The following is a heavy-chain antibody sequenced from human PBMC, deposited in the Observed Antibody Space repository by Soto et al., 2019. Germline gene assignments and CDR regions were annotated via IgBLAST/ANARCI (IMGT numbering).Heavy chain of an antibody. Sequence: EVQLLESGGGLAQPGGSLRLSCADSGFRFSSYSMSWVRQAPGKGLEWVSAITGSGDKTCYADSVKGRFTISRDNSKKTHYLQMSSLRAEDSAIYYCATMDGYFQFWGQGTLVTVSS. CDR1: GFRFSSYS. D-gene: IGHD4-17*01. CDR2: ITGSGDKT. J-gene: IGHJ4*02. CDR3: ATMDGYFQF. V-gene: IGHV3-23*01.